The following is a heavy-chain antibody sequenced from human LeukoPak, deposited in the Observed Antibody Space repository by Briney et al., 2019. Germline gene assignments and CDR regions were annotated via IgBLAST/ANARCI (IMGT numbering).Heavy chain of an antibody. D-gene: IGHD2-21*02. CDR3: ASAYCGGDCYGMDAFDI. J-gene: IGHJ3*02. V-gene: IGHV5-51*01. CDR2: IYPGDSDT. Sequence: GESLKISCQGSGYIFTSYWIGWVRQMPGKGLEWMGIIYPGDSDTRYSPSFQGQVTISADKSISTAYLQWSSLKASDTAMYYCASAYCGGDCYGMDAFDIWGQGTMVTVSS. CDR1: GYIFTSYW.